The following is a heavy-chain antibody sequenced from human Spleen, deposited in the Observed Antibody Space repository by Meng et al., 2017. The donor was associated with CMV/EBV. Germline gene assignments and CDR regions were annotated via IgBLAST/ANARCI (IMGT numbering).Heavy chain of an antibody. CDR2: ISSGGNYQ. CDR3: AREGMDFDFSSAHGGLDM. Sequence: GGSLRLSCAASGFAFSSHTLHWVRQAPGKRLDWVAVISSGGNYQYYADSVQGRFTISRDNSKNTLFLQMNSLRPADTAVYFCAREGMDFDFSSAHGGLDMWGQGTMVTVSS. V-gene: IGHV3-30-3*01. D-gene: IGHD3-3*01. J-gene: IGHJ3*02. CDR1: GFAFSSHT.